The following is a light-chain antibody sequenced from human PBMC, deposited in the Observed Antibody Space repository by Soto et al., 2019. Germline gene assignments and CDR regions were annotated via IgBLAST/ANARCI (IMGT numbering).Light chain of an antibody. Sequence: EIVMTQSPCTLSFSPWERSTLSLMASQSVSSSYLAWYQQKPGQAPRLLIYGASTRATGIPARISGSGSGTEFTLTITSLQSEDFAVYYCQQYNKWRTFGQGTKVDIK. V-gene: IGKV3-15*01. CDR2: GAS. J-gene: IGKJ1*01. CDR1: QSVSSSY. CDR3: QQYNKWRT.